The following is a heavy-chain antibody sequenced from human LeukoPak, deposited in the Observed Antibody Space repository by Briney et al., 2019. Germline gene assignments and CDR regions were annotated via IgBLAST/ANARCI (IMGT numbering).Heavy chain of an antibody. V-gene: IGHV1-2*02. J-gene: IGHJ3*02. CDR3: ARDRGGSYWNSGAFDI. CDR2: INPNSGGT. CDR1: GYTFTGYY. D-gene: IGHD1-26*01. Sequence: GSVKVSCKASGYTFTGYYMHWVRQAPGHGLEWMGWINPNSGGTNYAQKFQGRVTMTRDTSISTAYMELSRLRSDDTAVYYCARDRGGSYWNSGAFDIWGQGTMVTVSS.